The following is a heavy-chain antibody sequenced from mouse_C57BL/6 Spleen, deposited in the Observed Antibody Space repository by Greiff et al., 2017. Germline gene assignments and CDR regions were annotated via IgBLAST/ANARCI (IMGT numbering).Heavy chain of an antibody. CDR1: GYTFTSYW. CDR3: APYYSNFAWFAY. Sequence: QVQLQQPGAELVKPGASVKLSCKASGYTFTSYWMHWVKQRPGQGLEWIGMIHPNSGSTNYNEKFKSKATLTVDKSSCTAYMQLSSLTSEDSAVYYCAPYYSNFAWFAYWGQGTLVTVSA. V-gene: IGHV1-64*01. D-gene: IGHD2-5*01. J-gene: IGHJ3*01. CDR2: IHPNSGST.